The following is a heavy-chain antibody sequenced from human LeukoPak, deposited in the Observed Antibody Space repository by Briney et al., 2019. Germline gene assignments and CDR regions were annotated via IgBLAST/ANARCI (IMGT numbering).Heavy chain of an antibody. Sequence: SETLSLTCTVSGGSISSNNNYWGWIRQPPGKGLEWIGYIYYSGSTNYNPSLKSRVTISVDTSKNQFSLKLSSVTAADTAVYYCAREGNDYDSSGFDYWGQGTLVTVSS. CDR2: IYYSGST. V-gene: IGHV4-61*01. CDR3: AREGNDYDSSGFDY. J-gene: IGHJ4*02. D-gene: IGHD3-22*01. CDR1: GGSISSNNNY.